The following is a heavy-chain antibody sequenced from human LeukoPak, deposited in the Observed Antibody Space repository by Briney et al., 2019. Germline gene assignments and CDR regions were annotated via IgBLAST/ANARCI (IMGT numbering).Heavy chain of an antibody. V-gene: IGHV3-48*02. CDR1: GFTFSSYS. D-gene: IGHD3-3*01. Sequence: GGSLRLSCAASGFTFSSYSMNWVRQAPGKGLEWVSNISSSSSTIYYADSVKGRFTISRDNAKNSLYLQMNSLRDEDTAVYYCAKVHYDFWSSYYTGIDYWGQGTLVTVSS. CDR2: ISSSSSTI. CDR3: AKVHYDFWSSYYTGIDY. J-gene: IGHJ4*02.